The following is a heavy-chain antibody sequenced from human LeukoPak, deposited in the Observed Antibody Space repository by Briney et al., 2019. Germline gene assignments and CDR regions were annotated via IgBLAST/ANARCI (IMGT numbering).Heavy chain of an antibody. CDR3: ARARSSGWYYYYYMDV. J-gene: IGHJ6*03. D-gene: IGHD6-19*01. CDR2: INPNSGGT. V-gene: IGHV1-2*02. CDR1: GYTFTSYY. Sequence: ASVKVSCKASGYTFTSYYMHWVRQAPGQGLEWMGWINPNSGGTNYAQKFQGRVTMTRDTSISTAYMELSRLRSDDTAVYYCARARSSGWYYYYYMDVWGKGTTVTVSS.